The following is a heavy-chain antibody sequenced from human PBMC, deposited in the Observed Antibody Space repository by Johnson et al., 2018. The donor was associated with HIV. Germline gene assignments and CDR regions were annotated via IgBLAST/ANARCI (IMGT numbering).Heavy chain of an antibody. J-gene: IGHJ3*02. CDR1: GFTFSSYG. Sequence: QVQLVESGGGAVQPGRSLRLSCAASGFTFSSYGMHWVRQAPGKGLEWVAVIRYDGSNKYYADSVKGRFTISRDNSNNMVYLQMNSLRPEDTAVYYCARDGRDMVTRGAFDIWGQGTVVTVSS. CDR2: IRYDGSNK. D-gene: IGHD5-18*01. V-gene: IGHV3-33*01. CDR3: ARDGRDMVTRGAFDI.